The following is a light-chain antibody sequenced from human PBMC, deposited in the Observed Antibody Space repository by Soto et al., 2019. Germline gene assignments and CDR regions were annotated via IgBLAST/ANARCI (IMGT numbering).Light chain of an antibody. CDR3: QQYNNWPRT. CDR1: QSVNTN. V-gene: IGKV3-15*01. J-gene: IGKJ1*01. CDR2: GAS. Sequence: EIGMTQSPATLSVSPGDRATLSCRASQSVNTNLAWFQQKPGQAPGLLIYGASTRATGIPASFSGSGSGTEFTLTISSLQSEDFAVYYCQQYNNWPRTFGQGTKVEIK.